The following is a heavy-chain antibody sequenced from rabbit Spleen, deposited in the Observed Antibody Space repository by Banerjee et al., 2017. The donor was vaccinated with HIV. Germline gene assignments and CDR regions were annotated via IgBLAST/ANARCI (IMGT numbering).Heavy chain of an antibody. CDR2: IDAGSSGFT. Sequence: QSLEESGGDLVKPGASLTLTCTASGVSFSISSYMCWVRQAPGKGLEWIACIDAGSSGFTYFATWAKGRFTISKTSSTTVALQMTRLTAADTATYFCARDWAGTTNFYFPLWGQGTLVTVS. CDR3: ARDWAGTTNFYFPL. CDR1: GVSFSISSY. D-gene: IGHD4-2*01. V-gene: IGHV1S40*01. J-gene: IGHJ6*01.